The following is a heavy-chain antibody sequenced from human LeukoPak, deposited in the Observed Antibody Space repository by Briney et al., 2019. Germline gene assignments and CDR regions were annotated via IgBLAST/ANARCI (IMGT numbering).Heavy chain of an antibody. J-gene: IGHJ4*02. CDR2: ISSSGSTI. Sequence: GGSLRLSCAASGFTFSSYEMNWVRQAPGKGLEWVSYISSSGSTIYYADSVQGRFTISRDNAQNSLYLQMSSLRAEDTAVYYCARNVYDIDYWGQGTLVTVSS. CDR1: GFTFSSYE. CDR3: ARNVYDIDY. D-gene: IGHD3-16*01. V-gene: IGHV3-48*03.